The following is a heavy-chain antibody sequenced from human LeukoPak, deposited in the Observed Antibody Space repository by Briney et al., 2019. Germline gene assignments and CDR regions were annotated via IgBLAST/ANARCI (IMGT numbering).Heavy chain of an antibody. CDR1: GGSISSSNW. CDR3: ARYYDILTGPEQAFDI. CDR2: IYHSGST. V-gene: IGHV4-4*02. J-gene: IGHJ3*02. Sequence: SGTLSLTCAVSGGSISSSNWWSWVRQPPGKGLEWIGEIYHSGSTNYNPSLKSRVTISVDKSKNQFSLKLSSVTAADTAVYYCARYYDILTGPEQAFDIWGQGTMVTVSS. D-gene: IGHD3-9*01.